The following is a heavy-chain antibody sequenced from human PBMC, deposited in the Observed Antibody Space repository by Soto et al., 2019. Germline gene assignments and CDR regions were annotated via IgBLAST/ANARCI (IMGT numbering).Heavy chain of an antibody. CDR1: AX. CDR2: TYSRSKWYN. J-gene: IGHJ5*02. V-gene: IGHV6-1*01. D-gene: IGHD2-15*01. Sequence: AXWNXXXXXXXXGLEWLGRTYSRSKWYNDYAVSVKSRIHINTDTSKNQFSLQLNSVTPEDTAVYYCARTLDDIVVVVAATGWFDPWGQGTLVTVSS. CDR3: ARTLDDIVVVVAATGWFDP.